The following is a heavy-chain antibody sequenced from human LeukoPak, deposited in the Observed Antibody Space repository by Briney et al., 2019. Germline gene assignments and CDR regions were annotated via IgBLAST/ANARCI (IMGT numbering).Heavy chain of an antibody. CDR1: GGSISSYY. J-gene: IGHJ4*02. CDR2: IYYSGST. CDR3: ARLDGMVRGVSH. Sequence: SETLSLTCTVSGGSISSYYWSWIRQPPGKGLEWIGYIYYSGSTNYNPSLKSRVTISVDTSKNQFSLKPSSVTAADTAVYYCARLDGMVRGVSHWGQGTLVTVSS. D-gene: IGHD3-10*01. V-gene: IGHV4-59*08.